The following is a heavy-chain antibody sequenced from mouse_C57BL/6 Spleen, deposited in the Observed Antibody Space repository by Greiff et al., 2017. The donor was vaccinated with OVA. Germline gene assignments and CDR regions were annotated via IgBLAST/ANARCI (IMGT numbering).Heavy chain of an antibody. J-gene: IGHJ2*01. V-gene: IGHV1-42*01. CDR1: GYSFTGYY. CDR2: INPSTGGT. D-gene: IGHD2-2*01. CDR3: ATFYYGYDGYYFDY. Sequence: EVQLQQSGPELVKPGASVKISCKASGYSFTGYYMNWVKQSPEKSLEWIGEINPSTGGTTYNQKFKAKATLTVDKSSSTAYMQLKSLTSEDSAVYYCATFYYGYDGYYFDYWGKGTTLTVSS.